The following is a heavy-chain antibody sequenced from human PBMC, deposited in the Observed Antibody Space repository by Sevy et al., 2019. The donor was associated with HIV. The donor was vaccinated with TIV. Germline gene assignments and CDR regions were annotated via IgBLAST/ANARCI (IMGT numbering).Heavy chain of an antibody. D-gene: IGHD3-22*01. CDR1: GFTFSSYS. CDR3: ARDLTTYYYDSSQEGAFDI. CDR2: ISSSSSTI. Sequence: GGSLRLSCAASGFTFSSYSMNWVRQAPGKGLEWVSYISSSSSTIYYADSVKGRFTISRDNAKNSLYLQMNSLRAEDTAVYYCARDLTTYYYDSSQEGAFDIWGQWTMVTVSS. J-gene: IGHJ3*02. V-gene: IGHV3-48*01.